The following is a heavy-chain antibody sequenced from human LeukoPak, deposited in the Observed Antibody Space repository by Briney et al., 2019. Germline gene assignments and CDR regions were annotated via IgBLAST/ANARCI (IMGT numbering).Heavy chain of an antibody. D-gene: IGHD2-2*02. Sequence: GGSLRLSCAASGFTFSNFWMSWVRQAPGKGLEWVANIKQDGSEKYYVDSVKGRFTISRDNAKNSLYLQMNSLRVEDTAVYYCARDGGYCSSTSCYNGFDYWGQGTLVTVSS. V-gene: IGHV3-7*01. CDR3: ARDGGYCSSTSCYNGFDY. J-gene: IGHJ4*02. CDR2: IKQDGSEK. CDR1: GFTFSNFW.